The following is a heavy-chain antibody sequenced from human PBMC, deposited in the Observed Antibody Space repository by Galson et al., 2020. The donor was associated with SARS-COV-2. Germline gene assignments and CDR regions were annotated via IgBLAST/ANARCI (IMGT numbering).Heavy chain of an antibody. CDR3: ARDYLLYGMDV. V-gene: IGHV3-53*01. CDR2: IYSVGST. J-gene: IGHJ6*02. D-gene: IGHD1-26*01. Sequence: GGSLRLSCAASGFTVSSNYMSWVRQAPGKGLEWVSVIYSVGSTYYADSVKGRFTISRDNSKNTLYLQMNSLRAEDTAVYYCARDYLLYGMDVWGQGTTVTVSS. CDR1: GFTVSSNY.